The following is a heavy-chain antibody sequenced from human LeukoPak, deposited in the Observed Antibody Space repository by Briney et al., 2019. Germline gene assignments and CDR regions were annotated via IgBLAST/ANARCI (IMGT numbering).Heavy chain of an antibody. CDR2: ISYDGSNK. Sequence: GRSLRLSCAASGFTFSSYAMHWVRQAPGKGLEWVAVISYDGSNKYYADSVKGRFTISRDNSKNTLYLQMNSLRAEDTAVYYRARVFVRVYADYWGQGTLVTVSS. CDR3: ARVFVRVYADY. D-gene: IGHD2-8*01. J-gene: IGHJ4*02. V-gene: IGHV3-30*04. CDR1: GFTFSSYA.